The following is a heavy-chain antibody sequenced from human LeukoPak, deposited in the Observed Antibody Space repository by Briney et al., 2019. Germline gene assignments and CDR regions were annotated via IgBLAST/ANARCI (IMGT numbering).Heavy chain of an antibody. V-gene: IGHV3-23*01. J-gene: IGHJ4*02. CDR3: AKDPAMIVDRFDY. Sequence: GGSLRHSCAASGFTFSSYAMSWVRQAPGKGLEWVSAISGGGGSTYYADSVKGRFTISRDNSKNTPYLQMNRLRAEDTVVYYCAKDPAMIVDRFDYWGQGTLVTVSS. D-gene: IGHD3-22*01. CDR2: ISGGGGST. CDR1: GFTFSSYA.